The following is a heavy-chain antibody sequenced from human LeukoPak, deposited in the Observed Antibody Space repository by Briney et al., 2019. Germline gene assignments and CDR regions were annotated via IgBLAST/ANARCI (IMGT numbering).Heavy chain of an antibody. CDR3: AKEDGTMVWGAYIYNFDS. J-gene: IGHJ4*02. CDR1: GFTFSSYG. Sequence: GGSLRLFCAASGFTFSSYGMHWVRQAPGKGLEWVAVISYDGSGKHYVDSVKGRFTISSDNSKNTLDLQMNSLRTEDTAVYYCAKEDGTMVWGAYIYNFDSWGQGTQVIVSS. D-gene: IGHD3-10*01. V-gene: IGHV3-30*18. CDR2: ISYDGSGK.